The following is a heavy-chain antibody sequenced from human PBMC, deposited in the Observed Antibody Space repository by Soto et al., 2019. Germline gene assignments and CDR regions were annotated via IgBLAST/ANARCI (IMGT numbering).Heavy chain of an antibody. CDR1: GFSVSGNY. V-gene: IGHV3-53*01. CDR2: IYTDDNI. D-gene: IGHD2-21*01. J-gene: IGHJ6*02. CDR3: ATELIAKDSMDV. Sequence: EVQLVESGGGLVQPGGSLRLSGAASGFSVSGNYVPWVRQAPGKGLEWVSVIYTDDNIYYADSVTGRFPISRDNSKNTFYLPMNRLRVEDTAVYYCATELIAKDSMDVWGQGTTVTVSS.